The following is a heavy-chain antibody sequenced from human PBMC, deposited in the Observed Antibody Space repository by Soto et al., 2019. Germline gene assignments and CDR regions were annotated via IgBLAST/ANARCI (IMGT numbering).Heavy chain of an antibody. D-gene: IGHD6-19*01. CDR1: GFTFSSYA. CDR3: ATAPSVAGKGAVYFDY. V-gene: IGHV3-23*01. J-gene: IGHJ4*02. CDR2: ISGSGGST. Sequence: GGSLRLSCAASGFTFSSYAMSWVRQAPGKGLEWVSAISGSGGSTYYADSVKGRFTISRDNSKNTLYLQMNSLRAEDTAVYYCATAPSVAGKGAVYFDYWGQGTLVTVSS.